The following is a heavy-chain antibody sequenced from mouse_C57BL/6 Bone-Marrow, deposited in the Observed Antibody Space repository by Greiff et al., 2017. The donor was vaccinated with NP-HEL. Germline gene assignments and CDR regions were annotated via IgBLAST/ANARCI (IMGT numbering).Heavy chain of an antibody. CDR3: ARSRSYAMDY. Sequence: VQLKESGPELVKPGASVKISCKASGYAFSSSWMNWVKQRPGKGLEWIGRIYPGDGDTNYNGKFKGKATMTADKSSSTAYMQLSSLTSEDSAVYFCARSRSYAMDYWGQGTSVTVSS. J-gene: IGHJ4*01. CDR1: GYAFSSSW. V-gene: IGHV1-82*01. CDR2: IYPGDGDT.